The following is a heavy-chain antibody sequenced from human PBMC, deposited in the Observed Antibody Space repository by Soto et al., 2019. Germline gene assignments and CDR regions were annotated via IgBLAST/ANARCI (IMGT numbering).Heavy chain of an antibody. D-gene: IGHD1-1*01. CDR2: ISYEGSNT. V-gene: IGHV3-30-3*01. J-gene: IGHJ6*02. Sequence: QVHLVESGGGVAQSGRSLRLSCVASGFTFDTYGIHWVRQAPGKGLQWVALISYEGSNTYYADSVRGRFTISRDNSKHTLYLQINALRPEDTGVYYCARVTPGNNLYYFSGLDVWGQGTSVTVSS. CDR1: GFTFDTYG. CDR3: ARVTPGNNLYYFSGLDV.